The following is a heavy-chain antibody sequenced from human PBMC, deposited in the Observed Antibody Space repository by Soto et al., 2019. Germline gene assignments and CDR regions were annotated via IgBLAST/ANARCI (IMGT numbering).Heavy chain of an antibody. J-gene: IGHJ6*02. CDR3: IQSRCGGDCLQSYASYYHDVMDV. CDR1: AFSLSTGGVG. Sequence: QITLKESGPTLVKPTQTLTLTCTFSAFSLSTGGVGVGWIRQPPGKALERLVLIYWDDDKRHSPYLRSRLTITKDTSKNHVVLTMTNMDPVDTATYYCIQSRCGGDCLQSYASYYHDVMDVGGQGTTVTVSS. CDR2: IYWDDDK. D-gene: IGHD2-21*02. V-gene: IGHV2-5*02.